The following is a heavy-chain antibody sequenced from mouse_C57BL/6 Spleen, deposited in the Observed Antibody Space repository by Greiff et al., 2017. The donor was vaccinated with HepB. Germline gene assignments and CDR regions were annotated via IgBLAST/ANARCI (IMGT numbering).Heavy chain of an antibody. J-gene: IGHJ1*03. D-gene: IGHD1-1*01. CDR1: GFNIKDYY. V-gene: IGHV14-2*01. CDR3: ARGSSSSWYFDV. CDR2: IDPEDGET. Sequence: VHVKQSGAELVKPGASVKLSCTASGFNIKDYYMHWVKQRTEQGLEWIGRIDPEDGETKYAPKFQGKATITADTSSNTAYLQLSSLTSEDTAVYYCARGSSSSWYFDVWGTGTTVTVSS.